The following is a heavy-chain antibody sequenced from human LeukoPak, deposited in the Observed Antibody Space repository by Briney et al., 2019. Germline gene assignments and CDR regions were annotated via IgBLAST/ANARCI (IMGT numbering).Heavy chain of an antibody. Sequence: GASVKVSCKASGYTFTGYYMHWVRQAPGQGLEWMGWINPNSGGTNYAQKFQGRVTMTRDTSISTAYMELSRLRSDNTAVYYCARDFGSGFGELNYYYYGMDVWGQGTTVTVSS. V-gene: IGHV1-2*02. CDR1: GYTFTGYY. D-gene: IGHD3-10*01. CDR2: INPNSGGT. J-gene: IGHJ6*02. CDR3: ARDFGSGFGELNYYYYGMDV.